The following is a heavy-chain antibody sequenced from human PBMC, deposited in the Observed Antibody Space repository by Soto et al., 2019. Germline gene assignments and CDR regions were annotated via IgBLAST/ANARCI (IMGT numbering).Heavy chain of an antibody. CDR3: ARHLLPTRLVYYYGMDV. V-gene: IGHV5-51*01. D-gene: IGHD6-19*01. Sequence: GESLKFSCKGSGYSFTSYWIGWVRRMPGKVVEWVGIIYPGDSDTRYSPSFQGQVTISADKSISTAYLQWSSLKASDTAMYYCARHLLPTRLVYYYGMDVWGQGTTVTVSS. CDR2: IYPGDSDT. CDR1: GYSFTSYW. J-gene: IGHJ6*02.